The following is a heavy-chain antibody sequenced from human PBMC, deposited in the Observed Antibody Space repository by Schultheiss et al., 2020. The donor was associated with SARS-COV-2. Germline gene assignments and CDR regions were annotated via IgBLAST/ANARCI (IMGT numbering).Heavy chain of an antibody. CDR1: GLTLKNYG. J-gene: IGHJ6*03. CDR2: ISWNSGSI. CDR3: AKDPRIAAGGYYYYYMDV. Sequence: GGSLRLSCAASGLTLKNYGMSWVRQAPGKGLEWVSGISWNSGSIGYADSVKGRFTISRDNAKNSLYLQMNSLRAEDTAVYYCAKDPRIAAGGYYYYYMDVWGKGTTVTVSS. V-gene: IGHV3-20*04. D-gene: IGHD6-13*01.